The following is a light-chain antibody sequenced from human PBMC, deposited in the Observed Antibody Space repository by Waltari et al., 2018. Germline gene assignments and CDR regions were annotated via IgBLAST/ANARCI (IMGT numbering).Light chain of an antibody. Sequence: DIQMTQSPSTLSASVGDRVTTTCRASQSISSWLAWYQQKPGKAPKLLIYKASTLESGVPSRFSGSGSGTEFTLTISSLQPDDFATYYCQQYHSYSLTFGGGTKVEIK. CDR1: QSISSW. CDR2: KAS. V-gene: IGKV1-5*03. CDR3: QQYHSYSLT. J-gene: IGKJ4*01.